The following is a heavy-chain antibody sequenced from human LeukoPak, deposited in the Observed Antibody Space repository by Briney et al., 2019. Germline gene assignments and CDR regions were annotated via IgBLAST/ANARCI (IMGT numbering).Heavy chain of an antibody. CDR1: GFTFSSYG. J-gene: IGHJ3*02. D-gene: IGHD5-24*01. V-gene: IGHV3-30*02. CDR2: IRYDGSNK. Sequence: GGSLRLSCAASGFTFSSYGMHWVRQAPGKGLEWVAFIRYDGSNKYYADSVKGRFTISRDNSKNTLYLQMNSLRAVDTAVYYCAGVGYNYSAFDIWGQGTMVTVSS. CDR3: AGVGYNYSAFDI.